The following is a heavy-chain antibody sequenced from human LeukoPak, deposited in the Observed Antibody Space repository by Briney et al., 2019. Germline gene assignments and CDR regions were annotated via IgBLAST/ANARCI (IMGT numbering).Heavy chain of an antibody. J-gene: IGHJ3*02. V-gene: IGHV3-66*01. CDR3: AREPQGDSSGYDAFDI. D-gene: IGHD3-22*01. CDR2: IYSGGST. Sequence: GGSLRLSCAASGFTVSSNYMTWVRQAPGKGLEWVSVIYSGGSTYYADYVKGRFTLSRDNSKNTLLLQMNSLRAEDTAVYYCAREPQGDSSGYDAFDIWGQGTMVTVSS. CDR1: GFTVSSNY.